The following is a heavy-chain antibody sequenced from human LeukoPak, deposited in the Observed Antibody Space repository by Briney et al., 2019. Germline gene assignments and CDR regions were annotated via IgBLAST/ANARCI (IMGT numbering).Heavy chain of an antibody. J-gene: IGHJ6*03. V-gene: IGHV1-69*01. Sequence: GSSVKVSCKASGGTFNNYAISWVRQAPGQGLEWMGGIIPMFGSSKYAQKFQGRLTITADESTSTAFMDLSSLKSEDTAVYYCAREHGRRPLLYCSGGSCYSSEGDYYYYYMDVWGKGTTVTISS. CDR1: GGTFNNYA. D-gene: IGHD2-15*01. CDR3: AREHGRRPLLYCSGGSCYSSEGDYYYYYMDV. CDR2: IIPMFGSS.